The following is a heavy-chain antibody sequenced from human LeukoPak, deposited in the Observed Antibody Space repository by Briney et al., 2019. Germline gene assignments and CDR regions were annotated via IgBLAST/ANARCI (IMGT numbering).Heavy chain of an antibody. Sequence: PGGSLRLSCAASGFTFSNYWMHWVRQAPGKGLVWVSRIKNDGSSTNYADSVKGRFTISRDNAKNTLYLQMNSLRTEDTALYYCAKALGYSYGNYYYYGMDVWGQGTTVTVSS. CDR2: IKNDGSST. V-gene: IGHV3-74*01. J-gene: IGHJ6*02. CDR1: GFTFSNYW. CDR3: AKALGYSYGNYYYYGMDV. D-gene: IGHD5-18*01.